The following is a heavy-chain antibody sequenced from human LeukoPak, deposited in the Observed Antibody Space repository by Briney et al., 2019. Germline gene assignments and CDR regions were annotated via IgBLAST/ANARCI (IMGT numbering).Heavy chain of an antibody. V-gene: IGHV3-21*04. CDR2: ISRSSTYR. D-gene: IGHD1-26*01. J-gene: IGHJ4*02. Sequence: SGGSLRLSCAASGFTFSSYSMNWVRQAPGKGLEWVSSISRSSTYRYYADSVMGRSTISRDNAKNSLYLQMNSLRAEDTAVYFCAKSQDGGRLFHFDYWGQGTLVTVSS. CDR1: GFTFSSYS. CDR3: AKSQDGGRLFHFDY.